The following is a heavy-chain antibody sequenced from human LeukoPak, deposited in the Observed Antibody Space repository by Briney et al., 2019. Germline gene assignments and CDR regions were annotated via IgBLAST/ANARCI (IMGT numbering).Heavy chain of an antibody. CDR2: IKQDGSAK. Sequence: GGSLRLSCAASGFTFSSYGMHWVRQAPGKGLEWVANIKQDGSAKYYVDSMKGRLTISRDNAKKSLYLQLNSLRAEDSAVYYCARDRPGSGWPTDYYYYYYGMDVWGQGTTVTVSS. CDR3: ARDRPGSGWPTDYYYYYYGMDV. D-gene: IGHD6-19*01. J-gene: IGHJ6*02. CDR1: GFTFSSYG. V-gene: IGHV3-7*01.